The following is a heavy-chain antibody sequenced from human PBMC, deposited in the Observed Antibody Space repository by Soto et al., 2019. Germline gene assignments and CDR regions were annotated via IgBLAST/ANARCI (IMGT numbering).Heavy chain of an antibody. V-gene: IGHV1-69*01. J-gene: IGHJ4*02. CDR3: ARALTYYYDSSGYYAFDY. D-gene: IGHD3-22*01. CDR1: GGTFSSYA. CDR2: IIPIFGTA. Sequence: QVQLVQSGAEVKKPGSSVKVSCKASGGTFSSYAISWGHQAPGKGLGWRGGIIPIFGTANYAQKFQGRVTITADESTSTAYMELSSLRSEDTAVYYCARALTYYYDSSGYYAFDYWGQGTLVTVSS.